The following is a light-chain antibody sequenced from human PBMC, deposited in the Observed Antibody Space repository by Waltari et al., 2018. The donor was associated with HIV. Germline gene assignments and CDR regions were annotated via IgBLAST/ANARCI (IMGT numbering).Light chain of an antibody. CDR3: GTWDSSLSAYVV. Sequence: QSVLTQPPSVSAAPGQKVTISCSGSSSNIGSNYVSWYQQLPGTAPKLHIYDNNKRPSGSPDRFSGSKSGTSATLGITGLQTGDETDYYCGTWDSSLSAYVVFGGGTKLTVL. CDR1: SSNIGSNY. V-gene: IGLV1-51*01. CDR2: DNN. J-gene: IGLJ2*01.